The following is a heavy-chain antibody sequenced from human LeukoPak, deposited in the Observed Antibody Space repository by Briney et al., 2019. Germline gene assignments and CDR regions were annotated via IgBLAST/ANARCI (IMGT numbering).Heavy chain of an antibody. Sequence: GGSLRLSCAASGFTLSTYNMNWVRQAPGKGLEWVSSISSSSSSYIYYADSVKGRFTISRDNAKNSLYLQMNSLRAEDTAVYYCARIYDILTGYLDYWGQGTLVTVSS. V-gene: IGHV3-21*01. CDR3: ARIYDILTGYLDY. CDR1: GFTLSTYN. CDR2: ISSSSSSYI. J-gene: IGHJ4*02. D-gene: IGHD3-9*01.